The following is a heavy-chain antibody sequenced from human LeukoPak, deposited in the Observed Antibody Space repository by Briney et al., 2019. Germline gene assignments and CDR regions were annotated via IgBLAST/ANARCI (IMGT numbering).Heavy chain of an antibody. V-gene: IGHV3-48*04. CDR1: GLTFSKYS. Sequence: TGGSLRLSCAASGLTFSKYSMTWVRQAPGKGLEWVSFIDTSSTTMYYTDSVNGRFTISRDNAKNSLYLQMNSLKVEDTAIYYCARDNWVDCWGQGTLVTVSS. J-gene: IGHJ5*01. CDR2: IDTSSTTM. CDR3: ARDNWVDC.